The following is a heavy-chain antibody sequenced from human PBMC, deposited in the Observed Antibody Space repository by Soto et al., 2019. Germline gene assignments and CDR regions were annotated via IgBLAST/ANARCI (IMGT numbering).Heavy chain of an antibody. D-gene: IGHD6-19*01. Sequence: QVELQESGPGLVKPSQTLSLTCTVSGGSVSSGGYYWSWIRQLPGKGLEWIGYIYDGGSTYYNPSLKRRVTISADTSKSQFSLNLSSVTAADTAVYYCASQATGWYPDYWGQGTLVTVSS. CDR1: GGSVSSGGYY. V-gene: IGHV4-31*03. J-gene: IGHJ4*02. CDR3: ASQATGWYPDY. CDR2: IYDGGST.